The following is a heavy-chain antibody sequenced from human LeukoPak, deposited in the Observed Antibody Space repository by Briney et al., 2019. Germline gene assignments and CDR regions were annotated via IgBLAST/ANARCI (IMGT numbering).Heavy chain of an antibody. CDR3: ARIAMVRGIIYYFDN. V-gene: IGHV3-20*04. CDR1: GFTVISNY. Sequence: GGSLRLSCGASGFTVISNYMSWVRQAPGKGLEYVSAINWNGGSTGYGDSVKGRFTISRDNAKKSLYLQMNSLRVEDTALYYCARIAMVRGIIYYFDNWGQGTLVTVSS. CDR2: INWNGGST. D-gene: IGHD3-10*01. J-gene: IGHJ4*02.